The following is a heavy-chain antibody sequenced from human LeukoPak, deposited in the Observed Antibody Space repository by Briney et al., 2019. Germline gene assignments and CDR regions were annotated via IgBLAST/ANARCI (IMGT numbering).Heavy chain of an antibody. Sequence: SETLSLTCAVYGGSFSGYYWSWIRQPPGKGLEWIGEINHSGSTNYNPSLKSRVTISVDTSKNQFSLKLSSVTAADTAVYYCARENDFSGAFPPYMDVWGKGTTVTISS. CDR2: INHSGST. D-gene: IGHD3-3*01. J-gene: IGHJ6*03. CDR3: ARENDFSGAFPPYMDV. V-gene: IGHV4-34*01. CDR1: GGSFSGYY.